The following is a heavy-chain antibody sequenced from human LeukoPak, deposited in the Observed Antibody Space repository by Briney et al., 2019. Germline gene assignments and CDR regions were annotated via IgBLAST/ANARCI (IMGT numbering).Heavy chain of an antibody. Sequence: SQTLSLTCAISGDSVSSNSATWDWIRQSPSRGLEWLGRTYYRSKWYNDYAVSVKSRVTINPDTSKNQFSLQLNSVTPEDTAMYYCAKDSGRSIPVMRVQGSDYWGQGTLVTVSS. CDR1: GDSVSSNSAT. CDR3: AKDSGRSIPVMRVQGSDY. CDR2: TYYRSKWYN. V-gene: IGHV6-1*01. J-gene: IGHJ4*02. D-gene: IGHD3-10*01.